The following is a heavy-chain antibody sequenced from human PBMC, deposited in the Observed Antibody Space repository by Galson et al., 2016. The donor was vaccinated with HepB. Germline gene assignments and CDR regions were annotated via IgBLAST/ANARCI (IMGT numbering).Heavy chain of an antibody. CDR2: ISQSGDRT. CDR1: EFTFSTYV. D-gene: IGHD4/OR15-4a*01. J-gene: IGHJ5*02. V-gene: IGHV3-23*01. CDR3: AKGDLSELTKGLGDP. Sequence: SLRLSCAASEFTFSTYVMTWVRQAPGKGLEWVSAISQSGDRTYYAGSVRGRFTVSRDNSKSMVYLQMNSLRTEDTAVYYCAKGDLSELTKGLGDPGGQGTLVTVSS.